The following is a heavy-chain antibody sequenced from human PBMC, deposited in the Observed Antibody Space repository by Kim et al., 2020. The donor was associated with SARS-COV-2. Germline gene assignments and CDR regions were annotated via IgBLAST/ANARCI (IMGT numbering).Heavy chain of an antibody. CDR2: ISAYNGNT. V-gene: IGHV1-18*01. J-gene: IGHJ4*02. Sequence: ASVKVSCKASGYTVTSDGISWVRQAPGQGLEWMGWISAYNGNTNYAQKLQGRVTMTTDTSTSTAYMELRSLRSDDTAVYYCAGLYGSGSYSDYWGQGTLVTVSS. CDR1: GYTVTSDG. CDR3: AGLYGSGSYSDY. D-gene: IGHD3-10*01.